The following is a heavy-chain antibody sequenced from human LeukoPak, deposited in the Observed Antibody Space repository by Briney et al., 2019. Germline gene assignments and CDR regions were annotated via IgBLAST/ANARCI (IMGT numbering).Heavy chain of an antibody. CDR2: IYYSGSP. D-gene: IGHD3-10*01. J-gene: IGHJ5*02. CDR3: ARHVGFITMVRGVINNNWFDP. CDR1: GGSISSSSYY. V-gene: IGHV4-39*01. Sequence: SSETLSLTCTVSGGSISSSSYYWGWIRQPPGKGLEWIGSIYYSGSPYYNPSLKSRVIISVDTSKKQFSLKLSSVTAADTAVYYCARHVGFITMVRGVINNNWFDPWGQGTLVTVSS.